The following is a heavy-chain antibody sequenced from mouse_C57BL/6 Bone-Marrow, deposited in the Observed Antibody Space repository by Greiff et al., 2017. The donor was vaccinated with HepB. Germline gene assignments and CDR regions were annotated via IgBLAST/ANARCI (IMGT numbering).Heavy chain of an antibody. J-gene: IGHJ4*01. Sequence: DVQLVESGGGLVQPGGSLKLSCAASGFTFSDYYMYWVRQTPEKRLEWVAYISNGGGSTYYPDTVKGRFTISRDNAKNTLYLQMSRLKSEDTAMYYCARRGDYDPYAMDYWGQGTSVTVSS. CDR2: ISNGGGST. D-gene: IGHD2-4*01. V-gene: IGHV5-12*01. CDR1: GFTFSDYY. CDR3: ARRGDYDPYAMDY.